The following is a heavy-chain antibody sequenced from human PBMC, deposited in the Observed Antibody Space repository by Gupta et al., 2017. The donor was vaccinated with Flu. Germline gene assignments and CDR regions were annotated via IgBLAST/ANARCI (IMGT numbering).Heavy chain of an antibody. D-gene: IGHD5-12*01. J-gene: IGHJ4*02. CDR3: ARFSEMATF. Sequence: QVQLVESGGGVVQPGRSLRLSCAASGFTFSSYGMHWVRQAPGKGLEWVTVISYDGSEKYYADSVKGRFTISRDNSKNTVYLQMNSLRAEDTAVYYCARFSEMATFWGQGTRVTVSS. CDR2: ISYDGSEK. CDR1: GFTFSSYG. V-gene: IGHV3-30*03.